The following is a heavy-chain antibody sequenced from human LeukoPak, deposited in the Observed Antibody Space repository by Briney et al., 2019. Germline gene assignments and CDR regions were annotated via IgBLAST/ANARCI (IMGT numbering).Heavy chain of an antibody. J-gene: IGHJ4*02. Sequence: GASVKVSCKASGGTFSSYAISWVRQAPGQGLEWMGGIIPIFGTANYAQKFQGRVTITADESTSTAYMELSSLRSGDTAVYYCNYYYDSSGYYDYWGQGTLVTVSS. CDR2: IIPIFGTA. CDR1: GGTFSSYA. D-gene: IGHD3-22*01. CDR3: NYYYDSSGYYDY. V-gene: IGHV1-69*13.